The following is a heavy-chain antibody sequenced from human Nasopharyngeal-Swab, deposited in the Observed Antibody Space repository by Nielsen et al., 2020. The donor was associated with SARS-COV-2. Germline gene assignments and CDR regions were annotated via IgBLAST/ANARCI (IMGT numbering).Heavy chain of an antibody. J-gene: IGHJ4*02. CDR2: ISYDGSNE. CDR3: AKDRYYYDSSGYYPVEPYLDY. D-gene: IGHD3-22*01. CDR1: GFTFSSSG. Sequence: GESLKISCAASGFTFSSSGMDWVRQAPGKGLEWVAVISYDGSNEYYGDSVKGRFTISRDNSKNTLYLQMNSLRVDDTAVYYCAKDRYYYDSSGYYPVEPYLDYWGQGTLVTVSS. V-gene: IGHV3-30*18.